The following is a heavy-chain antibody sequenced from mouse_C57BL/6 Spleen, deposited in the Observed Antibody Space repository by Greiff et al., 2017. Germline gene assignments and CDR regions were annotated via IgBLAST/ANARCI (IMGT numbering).Heavy chain of an antibody. CDR1: GFTFSDAW. CDR3: TRRDYYGSSYVAY. J-gene: IGHJ3*01. V-gene: IGHV6-6*01. CDR2: IRNKANNHAT. Sequence: EVKLVESGGGLVQPGGSMKLSCAASGFTFSDAWMDWVRQSPEKGLEWVAEIRNKANNHATYYAESVKGRFTISRDDSKSSVYLQMNSLRAEDTGIYYCTRRDYYGSSYVAYWGQGTLVTVSA. D-gene: IGHD1-1*01.